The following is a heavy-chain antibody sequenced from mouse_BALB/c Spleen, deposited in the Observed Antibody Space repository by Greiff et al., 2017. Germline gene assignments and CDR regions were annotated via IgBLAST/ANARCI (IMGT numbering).Heavy chain of an antibody. D-gene: IGHD4-1*01. CDR1: GFTFSSYT. J-gene: IGHJ3*01. CDR2: ISNGGGST. V-gene: IGHV5-12-2*01. Sequence: EVQLVESGGGLVQPGGSLKLSCAASGFTFSSYTMSWVRQTPEKRLEWVAYISNGGGSTYYPDTVKGRFTISRDNAKNTLYLQMSSLKSEDTAMYYCARRTNWAWFAYWGQGTLVTVSA. CDR3: ARRTNWAWFAY.